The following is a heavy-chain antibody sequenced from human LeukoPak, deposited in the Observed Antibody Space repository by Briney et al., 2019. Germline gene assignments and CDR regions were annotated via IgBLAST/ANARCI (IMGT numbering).Heavy chain of an antibody. J-gene: IGHJ4*02. CDR2: IYYSGST. Sequence: PSETLSLTCTVSGGSISSYYWSWIRQPPGKGLEWIGYIYYSGSTNYNPSLKSRVTISVDTSKNQFSLKLSSVTAADTAVCYCAREVRGVISYYFDYWGQGTLVTVSS. D-gene: IGHD3-10*01. CDR1: GGSISSYY. V-gene: IGHV4-59*12. CDR3: AREVRGVISYYFDY.